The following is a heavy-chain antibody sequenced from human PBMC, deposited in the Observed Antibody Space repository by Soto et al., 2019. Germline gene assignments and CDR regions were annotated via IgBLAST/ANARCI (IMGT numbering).Heavy chain of an antibody. Sequence: QVQLQQWGAGLLKPSETLSLTCAVSGGSFSGYYWHWIRQPPGKGLEWIGEINHSGSTNYNPSLKSRVTISVDTSKNQFALKLSSVTAADTAVYYCARGWGRIFDYWGQGTLVTVSS. V-gene: IGHV4-34*01. CDR2: INHSGST. CDR1: GGSFSGYY. CDR3: ARGWGRIFDY. D-gene: IGHD7-27*01. J-gene: IGHJ4*02.